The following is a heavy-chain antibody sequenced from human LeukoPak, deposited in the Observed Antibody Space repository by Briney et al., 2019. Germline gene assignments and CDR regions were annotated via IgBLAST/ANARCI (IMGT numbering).Heavy chain of an antibody. CDR2: INPNSGGT. D-gene: IGHD3-10*01. CDR3: ARGPTTMVRGVIDY. Sequence: GASVKVSCKAPGYTFTGYYMHWVRQAPGQGLEWMGWINPNSGGTNYAQKFQGRVTMTRDTSISTAYMELSRLRSDDTAVYYCARGPTTMVRGVIDYWGQGTLVTVSS. CDR1: GYTFTGYY. V-gene: IGHV1-2*02. J-gene: IGHJ4*02.